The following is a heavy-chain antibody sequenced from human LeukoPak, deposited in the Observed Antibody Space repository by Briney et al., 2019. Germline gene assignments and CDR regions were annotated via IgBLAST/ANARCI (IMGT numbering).Heavy chain of an antibody. V-gene: IGHV1-8*01. J-gene: IGHJ6*03. CDR3: ARVRGALYYYYYYMDV. Sequence: ASVKVSCKASGYTFTSYDINWVRQATGQGLEWMGWMNPNSGNTGYAQKFQGRVTMTRNTSISTAYMELSSLRSEDTAVCYCARVRGALYYYYYYMDVWGKGTTVTISS. D-gene: IGHD3-10*01. CDR2: MNPNSGNT. CDR1: GYTFTSYD.